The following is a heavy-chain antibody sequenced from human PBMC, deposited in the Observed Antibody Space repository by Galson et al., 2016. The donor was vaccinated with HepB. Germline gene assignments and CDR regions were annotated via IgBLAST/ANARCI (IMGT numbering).Heavy chain of an antibody. CDR1: GFSFSSNP. V-gene: IGHV3-64D*06. Sequence: SLRLSCAASGFSFSSNPMHWVRQAPGKGLEYVSGITTNGDDTKYADSVKGRFTIFRDNSKNTLYLQMRSLRAEDTAVYYCVKSNLAAPGGFYGMDVWGQGTTVTVSS. CDR2: ITTNGDDT. J-gene: IGHJ6*02. D-gene: IGHD6-13*01. CDR3: VKSNLAAPGGFYGMDV.